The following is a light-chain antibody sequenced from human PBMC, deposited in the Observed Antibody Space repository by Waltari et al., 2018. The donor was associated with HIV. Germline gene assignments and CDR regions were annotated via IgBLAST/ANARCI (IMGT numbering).Light chain of an antibody. CDR3: AAWDDTLNVYV. CDR1: GSNIRSTF. CDR2: NDD. J-gene: IGLJ1*01. Sequence: QSVLTQPPSVPGAPGQRVTIPCSGSGSNIRSTFVNWYQQLPVTAPRVLIYNDDPRPSGVPARFSGSKSGTTASLAISGLQSEDEAEYYCAAWDDTLNVYVFGSGTKVTVL. V-gene: IGLV1-44*01.